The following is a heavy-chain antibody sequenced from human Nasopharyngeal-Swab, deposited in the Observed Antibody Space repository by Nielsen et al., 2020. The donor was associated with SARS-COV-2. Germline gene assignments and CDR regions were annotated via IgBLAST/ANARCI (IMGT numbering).Heavy chain of an antibody. V-gene: IGHV5-51*01. CDR1: GYSFTSYW. CDR3: ARPLWSYADHFDY. J-gene: IGHJ4*02. Sequence: GGSLRLSCKGSGYSFTSYWIGWVPQMPGKGLEWMGIIYHGDSETRYSPSFQGQVTTPADKSISTAYLQWSSLKASDTAVYYCARPLWSYADHFDYWGQGTLVTVSS. D-gene: IGHD1-26*01. CDR2: IYHGDSET.